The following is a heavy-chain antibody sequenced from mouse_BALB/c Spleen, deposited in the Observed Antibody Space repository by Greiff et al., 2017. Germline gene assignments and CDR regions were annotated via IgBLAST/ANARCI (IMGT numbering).Heavy chain of an antibody. V-gene: IGHV1-5*01. J-gene: IGHJ4*01. Sequence: VQLKQSGTVLARPGASVKMSCKASGYSFTSYWMHWVKQRPGQGLEWIGAIYPGNSDTSYNQKFKGKAKLTAVTSASTAYMELSSLTNEDSAVYYCTREEYGNYVNYAMDYWGQGTSVTVSS. CDR3: TREEYGNYVNYAMDY. CDR2: IYPGNSDT. CDR1: GYSFTSYW. D-gene: IGHD2-10*02.